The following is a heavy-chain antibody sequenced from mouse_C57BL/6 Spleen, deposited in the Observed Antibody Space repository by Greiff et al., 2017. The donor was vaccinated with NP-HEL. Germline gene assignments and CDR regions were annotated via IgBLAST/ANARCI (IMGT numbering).Heavy chain of an antibody. CDR1: GYSITSGYY. Sequence: EVQLQESGPGLVKPSQSLSLTCSVTGYSITSGYYWNWIRQFPGNKLEWMGYISYDGSNNYNPSLKNRISITRDTSKNQFFLKLNSVTTEDTATYYCARGGPHYFDYWGQGTTLTVSS. D-gene: IGHD3-3*01. V-gene: IGHV3-6*01. CDR3: ARGGPHYFDY. CDR2: ISYDGSN. J-gene: IGHJ2*01.